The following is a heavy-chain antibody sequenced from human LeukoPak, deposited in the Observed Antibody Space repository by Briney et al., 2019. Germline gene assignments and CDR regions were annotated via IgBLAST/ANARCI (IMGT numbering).Heavy chain of an antibody. Sequence: GGSLRLSCAASGFAFSNYGMNWVRQAPGKGLEWVAFISYDESNKYYADSVKGRFTISRDNSKNTLFLEMNSLRSEDTAVYYCAKNGALKDFDYWGQGTLVTVSS. J-gene: IGHJ4*02. D-gene: IGHD1-26*01. V-gene: IGHV3-30*18. CDR1: GFAFSNYG. CDR2: ISYDESNK. CDR3: AKNGALKDFDY.